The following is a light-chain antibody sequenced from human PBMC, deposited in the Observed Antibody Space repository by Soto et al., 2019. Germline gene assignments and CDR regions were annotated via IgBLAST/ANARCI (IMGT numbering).Light chain of an antibody. CDR1: QSGSSSY. J-gene: IGKJ5*01. CDR2: GAS. V-gene: IGKV3-20*01. Sequence: EIVLTHSPGTLSLSPGERATLSCRASQSGSSSYLAWYQQKPDQAPRLLIYGASTRATGIPDRFSGSGSGTDFTLIISRLEPEDFAVYYCQQYGSSPITFGQGTRLEIK. CDR3: QQYGSSPIT.